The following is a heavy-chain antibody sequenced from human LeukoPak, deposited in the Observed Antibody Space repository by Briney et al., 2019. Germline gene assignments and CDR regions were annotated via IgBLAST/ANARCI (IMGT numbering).Heavy chain of an antibody. CDR1: GGSISSYY. Sequence: PSETLSLTCTVSGGSISSYYWSWIRQPPGKGLEWFGYIYYSGSTNYNPSLKSRVTISVDTSKNQFSLKLSSVTAADTAVYYCARLGDYDFWSGYPNWFDPWGQGTLVTVSS. CDR3: ARLGDYDFWSGYPNWFDP. CDR2: IYYSGST. V-gene: IGHV4-59*08. D-gene: IGHD3-3*01. J-gene: IGHJ5*02.